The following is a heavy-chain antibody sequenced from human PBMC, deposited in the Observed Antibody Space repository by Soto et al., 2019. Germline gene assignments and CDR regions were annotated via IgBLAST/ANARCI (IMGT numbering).Heavy chain of an antibody. J-gene: IGHJ6*02. CDR1: GYTFTSYG. D-gene: IGHD5-12*01. V-gene: IGHV1-18*01. Sequence: ASVKVSCKASGYTFTSYGISWVRQAPGQGLEWMGWISAYNGKTNYAQNVQGRVTMTTDTSTRTAYMDLGGLRSDDTAVYYCARGGDVNYYHGMDVWGQGTTVTVSS. CDR2: ISAYNGKT. CDR3: ARGGDVNYYHGMDV.